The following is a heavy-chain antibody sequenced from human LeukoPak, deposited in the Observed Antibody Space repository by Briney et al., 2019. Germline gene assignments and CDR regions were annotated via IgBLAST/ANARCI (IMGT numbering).Heavy chain of an antibody. J-gene: IGHJ4*02. CDR3: AKAGGYSSGWYFDY. CDR2: IYSGGAT. CDR1: GITVNTNY. Sequence: GGSLRLSCAASGITVNTNYMSWVRQAPGKGLEWVSIIYSGGATFYADSVKGRFTISRESSKNTLYLQMNSLRAEDTAVYYCAKAGGYSSGWYFDYWGQGTLVTVSS. V-gene: IGHV3-53*01. D-gene: IGHD6-19*01.